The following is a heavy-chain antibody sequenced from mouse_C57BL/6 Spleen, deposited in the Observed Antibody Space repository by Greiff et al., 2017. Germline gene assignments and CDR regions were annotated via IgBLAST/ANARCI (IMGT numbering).Heavy chain of an antibody. Sequence: LQESGAELARPGASVKLSCKASGYTFTSYGISWVKQRPGQGLAWIGEIYPRSGNTYYNEKFKGKATLTADKSSSTAYMELRSLTSEDSAVYFCARSEGTLYAMDYWGQGTSVTVSS. CDR1: GYTFTSYG. V-gene: IGHV1-81*01. CDR3: ARSEGTLYAMDY. D-gene: IGHD2-14*01. J-gene: IGHJ4*01. CDR2: IYPRSGNT.